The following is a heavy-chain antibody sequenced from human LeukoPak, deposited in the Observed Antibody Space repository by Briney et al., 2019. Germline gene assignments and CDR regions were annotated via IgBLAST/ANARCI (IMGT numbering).Heavy chain of an antibody. CDR1: GYTFTSYD. CDR3: ARLIYCSSTSCHPTNFDY. V-gene: IGHV1-8*01. J-gene: IGHJ4*02. D-gene: IGHD2-2*01. CDR2: MNPNSGNT. Sequence: ASVTVSFKASGYTFTSYDINWVRQATGQGLEWMGWMNPNSGNTGYAQKFQGRVTMTRNTSISTAYMELSSLRSEDTAVYYCARLIYCSSTSCHPTNFDYWGQGTLVTVSS.